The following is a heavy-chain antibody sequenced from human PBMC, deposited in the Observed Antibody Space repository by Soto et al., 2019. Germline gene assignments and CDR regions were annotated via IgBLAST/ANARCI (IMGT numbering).Heavy chain of an antibody. J-gene: IGHJ4*02. Sequence: QVQLQESGPGLVKPSQTLSLTCTVSGGSISSGGYYWSWIRQHPGKGLEWIGYIYYSGSTYYNPSLKSRVTISVDTSKNQFSLKLSSVTTADTAVYYCASGDSSGYYTGLGDWGQGTLVTVSS. CDR1: GGSISSGGYY. CDR3: ASGDSSGYYTGLGD. V-gene: IGHV4-31*03. D-gene: IGHD3-22*01. CDR2: IYYSGST.